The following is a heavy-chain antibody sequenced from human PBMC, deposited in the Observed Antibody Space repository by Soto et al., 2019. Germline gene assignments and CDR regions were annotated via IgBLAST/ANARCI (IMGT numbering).Heavy chain of an antibody. CDR3: ARGALVLRYFDWSPAGYFDY. Sequence: ASVKVSCKASGYTFTSYGISWVRQAPGQGLEWMGWISAYNGNTNYAQKLQGRVTMTTDTSTSTAYMELRSLRSDDTAVYYCARGALVLRYFDWSPAGYFDYWGQGTLVTVS. D-gene: IGHD3-9*01. V-gene: IGHV1-18*01. J-gene: IGHJ4*02. CDR1: GYTFTSYG. CDR2: ISAYNGNT.